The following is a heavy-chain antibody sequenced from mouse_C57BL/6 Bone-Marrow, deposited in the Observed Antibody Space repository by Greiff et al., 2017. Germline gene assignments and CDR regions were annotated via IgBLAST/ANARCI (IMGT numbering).Heavy chain of an antibody. V-gene: IGHV1-81*01. CDR1: GYTFTSYG. CDR3: ARLPYYYCSTYYDY. Sequence: QVQLKESGAELARPGASVKLSCKASGYTFTSYGISWVKQRTGQGLEWIGEIYPRSGNTYYNEKFKGKATLTADKSYSTAYTELRSLTSEVSAVYFCARLPYYYCSTYYDYWGQGTTLTVSS. D-gene: IGHD1-1*01. CDR2: IYPRSGNT. J-gene: IGHJ2*01.